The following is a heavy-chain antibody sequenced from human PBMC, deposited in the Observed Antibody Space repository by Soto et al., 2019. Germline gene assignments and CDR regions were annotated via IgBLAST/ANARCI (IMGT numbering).Heavy chain of an antibody. CDR1: GFTFSSSA. D-gene: IGHD3-16*01. J-gene: IGHJ4*02. CDR3: ADIGGYDSVGGAY. CDR2: ISGSGGST. V-gene: IGHV3-23*01. Sequence: PGGSLRLSCAASGFTFSSSAMSWVRQAPGKGLEWVSTISGSGGSTYYADSVKGRFTVSRDNARNTLYLQMNSLRAEDTAVYYCADIGGYDSVGGAYWGQGALVTVSS.